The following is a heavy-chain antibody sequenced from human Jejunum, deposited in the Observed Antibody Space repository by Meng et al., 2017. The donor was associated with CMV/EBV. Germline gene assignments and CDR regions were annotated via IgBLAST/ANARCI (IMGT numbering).Heavy chain of an antibody. Sequence: CAILGEEVSSNSATWNWIRQSPSRGLEWLGRTYYRSKWYDDYATSVKGRITINADTAKNQFSLHLNSVTPEDTAAYYCVRDGTWGHWGQGTLVTVSS. D-gene: IGHD3-16*01. V-gene: IGHV6-1*01. CDR2: TYYRSKWYD. J-gene: IGHJ4*02. CDR3: VRDGTWGH. CDR1: GEEVSSNSAT.